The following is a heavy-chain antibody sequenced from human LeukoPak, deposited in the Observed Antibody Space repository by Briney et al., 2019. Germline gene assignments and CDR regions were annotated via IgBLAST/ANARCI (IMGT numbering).Heavy chain of an antibody. D-gene: IGHD2-8*01. CDR3: GRDFGVWGVGWLPFLPHQGDY. CDR1: GYTFTGYD. V-gene: IGHV1-2*02. CDR2: INPNSGGT. Sequence: GASVKVSCKASGYTFTGYDINWGRQAPGQGLEWMGWINPNSGGTNYAQKFQGRVTMTRDTSISTAYMELSRLRSGDTAVYYCGRDFGVWGVGWLPFLPHQGDYWGQGTLVTVSS. J-gene: IGHJ4*02.